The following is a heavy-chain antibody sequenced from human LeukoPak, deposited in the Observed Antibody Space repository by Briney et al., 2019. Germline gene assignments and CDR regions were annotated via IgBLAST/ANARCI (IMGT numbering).Heavy chain of an antibody. CDR3: AREGGSCYFDY. Sequence: GGSLRLSCAASGFTVSSNYMSWVRQAPGKGLEWVSVIYSGGSTYYADCVKGRFTISRDNSKNTLYLQMNSLRAEDTAVYYCAREGGSCYFDYWGQGTLVTVSS. D-gene: IGHD2-15*01. J-gene: IGHJ4*02. CDR2: IYSGGST. V-gene: IGHV3-66*02. CDR1: GFTVSSNY.